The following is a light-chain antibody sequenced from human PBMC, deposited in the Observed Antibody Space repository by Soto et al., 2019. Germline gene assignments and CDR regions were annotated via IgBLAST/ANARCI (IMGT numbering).Light chain of an antibody. Sequence: EIVLTQSPATLSVSAGERATLSCRASQSVGRNLAWYQQKPGQTPRLLIYSASTRAIGIPVRFSGSGSGTDFTLTISRLEPEDFAMYYCQQYHWAPDTFGQGTRLEIK. V-gene: IGKV3-15*01. CDR3: QQYHWAPDT. CDR1: QSVGRN. CDR2: SAS. J-gene: IGKJ5*01.